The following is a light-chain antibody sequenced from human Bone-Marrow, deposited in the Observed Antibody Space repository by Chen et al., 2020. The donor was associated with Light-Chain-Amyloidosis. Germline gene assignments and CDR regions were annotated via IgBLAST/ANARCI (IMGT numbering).Light chain of an antibody. CDR1: SSYVGGYNY. CDR2: DVS. CDR3: SSYTSSSTGSWV. J-gene: IGLJ3*02. Sequence: QSALTQPASVSGSPGQSITISCTGTSSYVGGYNYVSWYQQNPGKAPKLMIYDVSNRPSGVSNRFSASKSSNTASLTISRLQAEDEADYYCSSYTSSSTGSWVFGGGTKLTVL. V-gene: IGLV2-14*01.